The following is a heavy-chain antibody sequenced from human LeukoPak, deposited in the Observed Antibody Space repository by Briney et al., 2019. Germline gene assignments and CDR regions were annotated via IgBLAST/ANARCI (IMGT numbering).Heavy chain of an antibody. CDR3: TRKYCSGASCLDDIFDI. Sequence: GGSLRLSCAASGLTVRTNYMNWVRQVPGKGLEWVSLIFGDNSTYYADSVRGRFTISRDNPKNTVYLQMNSLRAEDTAVCYCTRKYCSGASCLDDIFDIWGQGTMVTVSS. CDR2: IFGDNST. CDR1: GLTVRTNY. D-gene: IGHD2-15*01. J-gene: IGHJ3*02. V-gene: IGHV3-53*01.